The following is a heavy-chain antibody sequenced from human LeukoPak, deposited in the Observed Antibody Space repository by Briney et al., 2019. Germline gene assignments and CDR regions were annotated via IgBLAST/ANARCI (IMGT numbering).Heavy chain of an antibody. Sequence: SETLSLTCTVSGGSIRSGGYYWSWIRQPPGKGLEWIGYIYHSGSTYYNPSLKSRLTIPVDRSKNQFSLNLSSVTAADTAVYYCARDERFASGYDWVRDYYYGMDVWGQGTTVTVSS. CDR1: GGSIRSGGYY. V-gene: IGHV4-30-2*01. CDR2: IYHSGST. J-gene: IGHJ6*02. CDR3: ARDERFASGYDWVRDYYYGMDV. D-gene: IGHD5-12*01.